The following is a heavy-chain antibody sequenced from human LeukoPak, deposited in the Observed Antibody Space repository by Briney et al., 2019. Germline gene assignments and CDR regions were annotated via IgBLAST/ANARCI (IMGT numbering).Heavy chain of an antibody. Sequence: ASVKVSCKASGYTFTGYYMHWVRQAPGQGLEWMGRINPNSGGTNYAQKLQGRVTMTRDTSVRTAYMELRRQRSDDTAVYYCASRGSMPGPDYWGQGTLVTVSS. D-gene: IGHD3-16*01. CDR2: INPNSGGT. V-gene: IGHV1-2*06. CDR3: ASRGSMPGPDY. J-gene: IGHJ4*02. CDR1: GYTFTGYY.